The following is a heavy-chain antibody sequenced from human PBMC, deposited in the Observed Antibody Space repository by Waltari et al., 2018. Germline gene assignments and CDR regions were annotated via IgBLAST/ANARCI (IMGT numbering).Heavy chain of an antibody. Sequence: VQLVESGGGVVQPGRSLRLSCAASGFTFDDYAMHWVRQAPGKGLEWVSLISWDGGSTYYADSVKGRFTISRDNSKNSLYLQMNSLRAEDTALYYCAKEYSNSYYFDYWGQGTLVTVSS. CDR1: GFTFDDYA. D-gene: IGHD6-13*01. CDR2: ISWDGGST. J-gene: IGHJ4*02. CDR3: AKEYSNSYYFDY. V-gene: IGHV3-43D*04.